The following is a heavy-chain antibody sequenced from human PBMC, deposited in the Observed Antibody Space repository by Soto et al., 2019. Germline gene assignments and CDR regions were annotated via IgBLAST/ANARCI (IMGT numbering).Heavy chain of an antibody. CDR1: GGSFSGYY. CDR3: ASKAFRGGYSFDY. D-gene: IGHD3-3*01. CDR2: INHSGST. J-gene: IGHJ4*02. Sequence: ASETLSLTCAVYGGSFSGYYWSWIRQPPGKGLEWIGEINHSGSTNYNPSLKSRVTISVDTSKNQFSLKLSSVTAADTAVYYCASKAFRGGYSFDYWGQGTLVTVSS. V-gene: IGHV4-34*01.